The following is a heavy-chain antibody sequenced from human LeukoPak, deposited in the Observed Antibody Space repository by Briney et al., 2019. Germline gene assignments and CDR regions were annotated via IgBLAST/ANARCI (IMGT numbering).Heavy chain of an antibody. J-gene: IGHJ3*02. Sequence: PGGFLRLSCAASGFTFSSYAMHWVRQAPGKGLEWVAVISYDGSNKYYADSVKGRFTISRDNSKNTLYLQMNSLRAEDTAVYYCARFGYDSDAFDIWGQGTMVTVSS. D-gene: IGHD3-22*01. CDR2: ISYDGSNK. CDR1: GFTFSSYA. V-gene: IGHV3-30-3*01. CDR3: ARFGYDSDAFDI.